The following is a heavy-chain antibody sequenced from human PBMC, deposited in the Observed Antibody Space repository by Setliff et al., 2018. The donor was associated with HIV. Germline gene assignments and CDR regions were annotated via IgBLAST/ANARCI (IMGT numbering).Heavy chain of an antibody. Sequence: TFNNYGITWVRQAPGQGLEWMGWISAYNGNTNYAQKLQGRVTMTTDTSTSTAYMELRSLRSDDTAVYYCATDDYNGDSFDNWGQGTLVTVSS. CDR2: ISAYNGNT. D-gene: IGHD4-4*01. CDR3: ATDDYNGDSFDN. V-gene: IGHV1-18*01. CDR1: TFNNYG. J-gene: IGHJ4*02.